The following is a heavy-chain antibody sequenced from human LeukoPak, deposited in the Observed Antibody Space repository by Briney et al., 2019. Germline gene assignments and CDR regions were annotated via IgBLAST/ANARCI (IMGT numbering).Heavy chain of an antibody. Sequence: SETLSLTCTVSGGSISGYYWSWIRQPPGKGLEWIGYIYYSGSTNYNPSLKSRVTISVDTSKNQFSLKLSSVTAADTAVYYCARAYDPGFYGMDVWGQGTTVTVSS. CDR3: ARAYDPGFYGMDV. CDR1: GGSISGYY. V-gene: IGHV4-59*01. J-gene: IGHJ6*02. CDR2: IYYSGST. D-gene: IGHD3-3*01.